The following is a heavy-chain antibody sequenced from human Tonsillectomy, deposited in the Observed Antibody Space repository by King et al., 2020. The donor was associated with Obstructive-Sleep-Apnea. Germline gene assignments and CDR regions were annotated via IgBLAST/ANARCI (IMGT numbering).Heavy chain of an antibody. CDR3: AKDRGYSFGYIDYYFAY. CDR1: RFIFSSYS. J-gene: IGHJ4*02. V-gene: IGHV3-30-3*01. Sequence: VQLVESGGGVVQPGRSLRLSCAASRFIFSSYSMHWVRRAPGKGLEWVAIISYDGNNKYYADSVKGRFTISRDNSKNTLFLQMNSLRTEDTAVYYCAKDRGYSFGYIDYYFAYWGQGTLVTVSS. D-gene: IGHD5-18*01. CDR2: ISYDGNNK.